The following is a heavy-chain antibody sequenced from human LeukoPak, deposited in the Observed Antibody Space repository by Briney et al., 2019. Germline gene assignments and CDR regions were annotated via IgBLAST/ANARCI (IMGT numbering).Heavy chain of an antibody. CDR1: GGSISSYY. CDR3: ARGNYDSSGYYY. D-gene: IGHD3-22*01. Sequence: SETLSLTCTVSGGSISSYYWSWIRQPPGKGLEWIGYIYYSGSTNYNPSLKSRVTMSVDTSKNQFSLKLSSVTAADTAVYYCARGNYDSSGYYYWGQGTLVTVSS. V-gene: IGHV4-59*01. J-gene: IGHJ4*02. CDR2: IYYSGST.